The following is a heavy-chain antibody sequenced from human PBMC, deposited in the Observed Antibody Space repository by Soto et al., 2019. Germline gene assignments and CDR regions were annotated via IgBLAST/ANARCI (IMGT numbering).Heavy chain of an antibody. CDR2: INPSGGST. V-gene: IGHV1-46*01. CDR1: GYTFTSYY. J-gene: IGHJ6*02. CDR3: ARVGVYGSGSYYNSYYYGMDV. D-gene: IGHD3-10*01. Sequence: ASVKVSCKASGYTFTSYYMHWVRQAPGQGLEWMGIINPSGGSTSYAQKFQGRVTMTRDTSTSTVYMELSSLRSEDTAVYYCARVGVYGSGSYYNSYYYGMDVWGQGTTVTVSS.